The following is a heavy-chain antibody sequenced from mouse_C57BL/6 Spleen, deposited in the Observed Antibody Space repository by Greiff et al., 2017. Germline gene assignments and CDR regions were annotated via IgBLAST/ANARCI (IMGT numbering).Heavy chain of an antibody. CDR3: TRDLGGLYYFDY. Sequence: EVKLVESGEGLVKPGGSLKLSCAASGFTFSSYAMSWVRQTPVKRLEWVAYISSGGDYIYYADTVKGRFTISRDNARNTLYLQMSSLKSEDTAMYYCTRDLGGLYYFDYWGQGTTLTVSS. CDR2: ISSGGDYI. CDR1: GFTFSSYA. V-gene: IGHV5-9-1*02. J-gene: IGHJ2*01. D-gene: IGHD3-3*01.